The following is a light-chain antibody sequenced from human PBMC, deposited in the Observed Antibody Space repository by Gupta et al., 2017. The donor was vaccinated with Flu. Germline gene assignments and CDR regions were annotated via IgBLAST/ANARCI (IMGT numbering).Light chain of an antibody. V-gene: IGKV1-6*01. J-gene: IGKJ4*01. CDR1: QGIGSD. Sequence: AIQLTQSPSSLSASVGDRVTIICRASQGIGSDLSWYQQKPGEAPKLLIYTASTLQSGVPSRFSGSGSGTXFTLTIXSLQPEDFAPYYCLQDFNYPLTFGXGTKVEIK. CDR2: TAS. CDR3: LQDFNYPLT.